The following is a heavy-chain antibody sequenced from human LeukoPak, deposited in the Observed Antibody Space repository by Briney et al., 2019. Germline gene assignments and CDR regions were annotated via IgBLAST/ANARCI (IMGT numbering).Heavy chain of an antibody. CDR3: ANSFGRVIAAVGNGVD. CDR1: GFPFTHYS. V-gene: IGHV3-23*01. J-gene: IGHJ4*02. CDR2: ISGSGGNT. Sequence: GSLRLSCAASGFPFTHYSMSWVRQAPGKGLEWVSGISGSGGNTYYADSVKGRFTISRDNSKNTLFLQMNILRVDDTAIYYFANSFGRVIAAVGNGVDWREGTMVSVPS. D-gene: IGHD6-13*01.